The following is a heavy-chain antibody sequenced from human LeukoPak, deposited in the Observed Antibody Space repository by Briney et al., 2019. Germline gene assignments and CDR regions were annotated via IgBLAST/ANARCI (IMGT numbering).Heavy chain of an antibody. Sequence: SVKVSCKASGYTFTGYYMHWVRQAPGQGLEWMGRIIPILGIANYAQKSQGRVTITADKSTSTAYMELSSLRSEDTAVYYCASSTVTTSLVYFDYWGQGTLVTVSS. J-gene: IGHJ4*02. CDR3: ASSTVTTSLVYFDY. CDR2: IIPILGIA. D-gene: IGHD4-17*01. V-gene: IGHV1-69*02. CDR1: GYTFTGYY.